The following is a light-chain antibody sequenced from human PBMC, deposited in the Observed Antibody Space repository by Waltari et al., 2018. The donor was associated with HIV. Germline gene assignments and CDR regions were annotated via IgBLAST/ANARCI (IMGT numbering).Light chain of an antibody. CDR1: QSISSN. CDR2: GAS. V-gene: IGKV3-15*01. Sequence: EIVMTQSPATLSVSPGERATLSCRASQSISSNLAWYQQKPGQAPRLLISGASTRATGIPVRFSGSGSGTEFTLTISSLQSEDFAVYYWQQYNNWPPYTFGQGTKLEIK. J-gene: IGKJ2*01. CDR3: QQYNNWPPYT.